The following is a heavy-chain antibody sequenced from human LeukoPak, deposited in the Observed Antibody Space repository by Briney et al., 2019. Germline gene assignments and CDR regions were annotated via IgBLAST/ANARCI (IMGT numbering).Heavy chain of an antibody. J-gene: IGHJ6*02. CDR2: IYYSGST. CDR1: GGSISSGGYY. V-gene: IGHV4-31*03. CDR3: ARESITIFGVVPGEYGMDV. D-gene: IGHD3-3*01. Sequence: SQTLSLTCTVSGGSISSGGYYWSWIRQHPGKGLEWIGYIYYSGSTYYNPSLKSRVTISVDTSKNQFSLELSSVTAADTAVYYCARESITIFGVVPGEYGMDVWGQGTTVTVSS.